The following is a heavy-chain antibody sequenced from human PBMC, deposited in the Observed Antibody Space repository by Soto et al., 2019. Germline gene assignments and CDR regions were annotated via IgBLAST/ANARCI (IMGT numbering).Heavy chain of an antibody. Sequence: SETLSLTCTVSGGSVSSGSYYWSWIRQPPGKGLEWIGSIDNNGVTNYNSSLKSRVTISRDTSKNQFSLRLTSVTAADTAVYYCGKILVDATGHTDADSWGPGTLVTVSS. CDR3: GKILVDATGHTDADS. CDR1: GGSVSSGSYY. J-gene: IGHJ4*02. V-gene: IGHV4-61*01. CDR2: IDNNGVT. D-gene: IGHD2-15*01.